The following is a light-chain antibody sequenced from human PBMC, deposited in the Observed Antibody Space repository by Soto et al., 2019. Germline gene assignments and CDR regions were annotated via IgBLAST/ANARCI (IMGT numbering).Light chain of an antibody. CDR3: SSFTTSTTYV. J-gene: IGLJ1*01. CDR1: SSDVGGYNS. V-gene: IGLV2-14*01. CDR2: EVS. Sequence: QSVLTQPASVSGSPGQSITISCTGTSSDVGGYNSVSWYQQHPGKAPKLMIYEVSHRPSGVSNRFSGSKSANTASLTISGLQAEDEADYYCSSFTTSTTYVFGTGTKVIV.